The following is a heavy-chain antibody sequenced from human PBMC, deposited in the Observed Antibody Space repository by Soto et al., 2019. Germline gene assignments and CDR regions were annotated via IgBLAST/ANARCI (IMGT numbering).Heavy chain of an antibody. J-gene: IGHJ3*02. D-gene: IGHD3-16*02. CDR1: GYTFTNYA. CDR2: LNAGNSNR. CDR3: ARCYDYVWGSYRSDAFDI. V-gene: IGHV1-3*01. Sequence: QVQLVQSGAEVKKPGASVKVSCKASGYTFTNYAIHWVRQAPGQRLEWLGWLNAGNSNREYSQKFQGRIIMTKDTSASTAYMELNSLISEDTAVYYCARCYDYVWGSYRSDAFDIWGQGTMVTVSS.